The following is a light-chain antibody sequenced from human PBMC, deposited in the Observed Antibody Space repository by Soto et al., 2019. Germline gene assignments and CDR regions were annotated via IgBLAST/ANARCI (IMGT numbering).Light chain of an antibody. CDR3: QHRSNWPSLT. J-gene: IGKJ4*01. V-gene: IGKV3-11*01. Sequence: EIVLTQSPATLSLSPGDRATLSCRASQSITTSLAWYQHQPGQAPRLLIYDASNRAAGVPARFSGSGSGTHFTLTISSLEPGDFAVDYCQHRSNWPSLTFGGGTKLEIK. CDR2: DAS. CDR1: QSITTS.